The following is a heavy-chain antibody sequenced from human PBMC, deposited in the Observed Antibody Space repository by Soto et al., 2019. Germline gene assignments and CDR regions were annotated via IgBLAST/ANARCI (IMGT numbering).Heavy chain of an antibody. CDR3: ARVHYDFWSGYRSLFDY. D-gene: IGHD3-3*01. V-gene: IGHV4-30-4*01. Sequence: PSETLSLTCTVSGGSISSGDYYWSWIRQPPGKGLEWIGYIYYSGSTYYNPSLKSRVTISVDTSKNQFSLKLSSVTAADTAVYYCARVHYDFWSGYRSLFDYWGQGTLVTVSS. CDR2: IYYSGST. J-gene: IGHJ4*02. CDR1: GGSISSGDYY.